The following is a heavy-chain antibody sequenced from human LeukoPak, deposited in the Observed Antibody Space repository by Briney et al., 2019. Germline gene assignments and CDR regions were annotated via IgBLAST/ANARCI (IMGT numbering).Heavy chain of an antibody. CDR2: MNPNSGNT. CDR1: GYTFTSYD. Sequence: ASVKVSCKASGYTFTSYDINWVRQATGQGLEWMGWMNPNSGNTGYAQKFQGRVTMTRNTSISTAYMELSSLRSEDTAVYYCARGLSAYYDFWSGYYTGTGFDYWGQGTLVTVSS. J-gene: IGHJ4*02. V-gene: IGHV1-8*01. CDR3: ARGLSAYYDFWSGYYTGTGFDY. D-gene: IGHD3-3*01.